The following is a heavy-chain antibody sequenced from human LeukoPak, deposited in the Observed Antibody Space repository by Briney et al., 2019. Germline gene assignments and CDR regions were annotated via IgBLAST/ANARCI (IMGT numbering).Heavy chain of an antibody. CDR2: IYHSGST. D-gene: IGHD3-10*01. CDR3: ARAAPVITMGPYWYFDL. CDR1: GGSISSSNW. J-gene: IGHJ2*01. Sequence: SETLSLTCAVSGGSISSSNWWSWVRQPPGKGLEWIGEIYHSGSTNYNPSLKSRVTISVDTSKNQFSLKLSSVTAADTAVYYCARAAPVITMGPYWYFDLWGRGTLVTVSS. V-gene: IGHV4-4*02.